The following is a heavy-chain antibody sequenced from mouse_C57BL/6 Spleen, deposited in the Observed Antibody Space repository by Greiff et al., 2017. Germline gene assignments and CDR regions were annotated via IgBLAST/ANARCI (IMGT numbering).Heavy chain of an antibody. CDR1: GYAFSSYW. Sequence: QVQLKQSGAELVKPGASVKISCKASGYAFSSYWMNWVKQRPGKGLERIGQIYPGDGDTNYNGKFKGKATLTAAKSSSTDYMQLSSLTSEDSAVYFCARSLLTVGVFDYRGEGTTRTVSS. V-gene: IGHV1-80*01. J-gene: IGHJ2*01. CDR2: IYPGDGDT. CDR3: ARSLLTVGVFDY. D-gene: IGHD4-1*01.